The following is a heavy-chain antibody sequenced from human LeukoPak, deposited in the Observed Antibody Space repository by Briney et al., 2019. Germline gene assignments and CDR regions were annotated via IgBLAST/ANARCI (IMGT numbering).Heavy chain of an antibody. CDR2: ISSSSRYI. CDR1: GFAFKSYS. D-gene: IGHD1-26*01. V-gene: IGHV3-21*01. CDR3: ARVSRGNYYDDYYYYYGMDV. J-gene: IGHJ6*02. Sequence: NSGGSLRLSCATSGFAFKSYSMNWVRQAPGKGLEWVSSISSSSRYIYYADSMRGRFTISRDNAKNSLYLQMNSLRAEDTAVYYCARVSRGNYYDDYYYYYGMDVWGQGTTVTVSS.